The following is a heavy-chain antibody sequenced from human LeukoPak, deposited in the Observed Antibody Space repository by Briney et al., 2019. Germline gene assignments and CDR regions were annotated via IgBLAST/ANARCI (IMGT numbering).Heavy chain of an antibody. CDR3: ARGGSPQGTTAREEKTYYFDY. J-gene: IGHJ4*02. CDR1: GGSFSGYY. Sequence: SETLSLTCAVYGGSFSGYYWSWIRQPPGKGLEWIGGINHSGSTNYNPSLKSRVTISVDTSKNQLSLKLSSVTAADTAMYDCARGGSPQGTTAREEKTYYFDYWGQGTLVTVSS. CDR2: INHSGST. V-gene: IGHV4-34*01. D-gene: IGHD1-26*01.